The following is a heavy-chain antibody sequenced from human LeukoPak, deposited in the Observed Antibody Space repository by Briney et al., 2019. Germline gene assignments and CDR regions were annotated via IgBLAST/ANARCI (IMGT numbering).Heavy chain of an antibody. D-gene: IGHD1-26*01. CDR1: GYTFTSYG. V-gene: IGHV1-18*01. J-gene: IGHJ4*02. CDR2: ISAYNGNT. Sequence: ASVKVSCKASGYTFTSYGISWVRQAPGQGLEWMGWISAYNGNTNYAQKLQGRVTMTRDTSISTAYMELSRLRSDDTAVYYCARDMDSGPDFFDYWGLGTLVTVSS. CDR3: ARDMDSGPDFFDY.